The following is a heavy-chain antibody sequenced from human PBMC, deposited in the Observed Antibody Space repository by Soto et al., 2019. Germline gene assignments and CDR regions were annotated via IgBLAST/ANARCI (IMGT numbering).Heavy chain of an antibody. CDR2: IWYDGSNK. J-gene: IGHJ6*02. CDR1: GFTFSSYG. Sequence: PGGSLRLSCAASGFTFSSYGMHWVRQAPGKGLEWVAVIWYDGSNKYYADSVKGRFTISRDNSKNTLYLQMNSLRAEDTAVYYCAREDSGYDYYYYGMDFWGQGTTVTVSS. V-gene: IGHV3-33*01. D-gene: IGHD5-12*01. CDR3: AREDSGYDYYYYGMDF.